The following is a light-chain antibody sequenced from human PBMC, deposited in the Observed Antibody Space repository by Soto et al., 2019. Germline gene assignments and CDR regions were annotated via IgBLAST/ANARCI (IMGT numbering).Light chain of an antibody. CDR3: QQYNNRPLT. J-gene: IGKJ4*01. Sequence: EIVMTQSPATLSVSPGERATLSCRASQSVNSNLAWYQQKPGQAPRLLIYGASTRASGIPARFSGSGSGTGFTLTISSLQSEDFAVYYWQQYNNRPLTFGGGTKVEI. CDR1: QSVNSN. CDR2: GAS. V-gene: IGKV3-15*01.